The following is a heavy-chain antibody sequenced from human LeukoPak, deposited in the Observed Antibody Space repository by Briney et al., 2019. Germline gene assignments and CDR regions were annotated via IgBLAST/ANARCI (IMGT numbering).Heavy chain of an antibody. V-gene: IGHV3-30*02. CDR3: AKDGYCSSSSCGFLHY. CDR1: GFTFSSYG. D-gene: IGHD2-2*03. Sequence: GGSLRLSCAASGFTFSSYGMHWVRQAPGKGLEWVTFIPFDGSNKYYTDSVKGRFTISRDNSKNTLYLQMNNLRAEDTAVYYCAKDGYCSSSSCGFLHYWGQGTLVTVSS. CDR2: IPFDGSNK. J-gene: IGHJ4*02.